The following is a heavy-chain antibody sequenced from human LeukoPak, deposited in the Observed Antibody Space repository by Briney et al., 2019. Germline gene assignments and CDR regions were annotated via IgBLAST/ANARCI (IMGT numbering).Heavy chain of an antibody. D-gene: IGHD2-2*01. CDR1: GGSFSGYY. V-gene: IGHV4-34*01. CDR2: INHSGST. CDR3: ARGNHPDIVVVPAAIGYYGMDV. Sequence: SETLSLTCAVYGGSFSGYYWSWIRQPPGKGLEWIGEINHSGSTNYNPSLKSRVTISVDTSKNQFSLKLSSVTAADTAVYYCARGNHPDIVVVPAAIGYYGMDVWGQGTTVTVSS. J-gene: IGHJ6*02.